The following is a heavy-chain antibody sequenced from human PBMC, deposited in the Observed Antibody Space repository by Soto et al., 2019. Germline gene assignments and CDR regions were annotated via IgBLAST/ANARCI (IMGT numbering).Heavy chain of an antibody. CDR1: GFVFSSYW. Sequence: EVQLVESGGGSVQPGGSLRLSCAASGFVFSSYWMHWFRQVPGKGLVWVSRIRPDGSGANYADSVQGRFTISRDNAKNQLDLQMHSRRAEDEGLYYCARDLVLGSGSCENWGQGTLVTVSS. CDR3: ARDLVLGSGSCEN. D-gene: IGHD3-10*02. V-gene: IGHV3-74*01. J-gene: IGHJ4*02. CDR2: IRPDGSGA.